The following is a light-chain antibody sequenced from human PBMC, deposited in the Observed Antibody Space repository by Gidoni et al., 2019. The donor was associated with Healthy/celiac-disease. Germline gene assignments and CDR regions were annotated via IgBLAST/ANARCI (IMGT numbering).Light chain of an antibody. CDR1: SGSIASNS. J-gene: IGLJ2*01. Sequence: NFMLTQPHSVSESPWKTVTISCTRSSGSIASNSVQWYQQRPGSAPTTVIYEDNQRPSGVPDRFSGSIDSSSNSASLTISGLKTEDEADYYCQSYDSSNHVVFGGGTKLTVL. V-gene: IGLV6-57*03. CDR2: EDN. CDR3: QSYDSSNHVV.